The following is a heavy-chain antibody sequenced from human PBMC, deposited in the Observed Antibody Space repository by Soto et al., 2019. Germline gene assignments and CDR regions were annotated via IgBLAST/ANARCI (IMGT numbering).Heavy chain of an antibody. D-gene: IGHD6-6*01. V-gene: IGHV3-33*06. Sequence: PGGSLRLSCAASGFTFSSYGMHWVRQAPGKGLEWVAVIWYDGSNKYYAESVKGRFTISRDNSKNTLYLQMNSLRAEDTAVYYCAKSLYSSSRWFDPWGQGTLVTVSS. CDR3: AKSLYSSSRWFDP. J-gene: IGHJ5*02. CDR1: GFTFSSYG. CDR2: IWYDGSNK.